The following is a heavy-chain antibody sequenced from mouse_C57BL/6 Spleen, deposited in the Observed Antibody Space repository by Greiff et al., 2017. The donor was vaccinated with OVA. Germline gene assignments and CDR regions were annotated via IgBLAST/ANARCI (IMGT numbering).Heavy chain of an antibody. J-gene: IGHJ3*01. Sequence: VQLQQSGPELVKPGASVKISCKASGYTFTDYYMNWVKQSHGKSLEWIGDINPNNGGTSYNQKFKGKATLTVDKSSSTAYMELRSLTSEDSAVYYCAREGWDGAYWGQGTLVTVSA. CDR3: AREGWDGAY. CDR2: INPNNGGT. D-gene: IGHD3-3*01. CDR1: GYTFTDYY. V-gene: IGHV1-26*01.